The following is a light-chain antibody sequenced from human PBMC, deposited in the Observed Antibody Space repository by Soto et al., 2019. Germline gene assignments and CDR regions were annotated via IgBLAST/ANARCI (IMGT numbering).Light chain of an antibody. CDR3: LQYHNLWA. J-gene: IGKJ1*01. V-gene: IGKV3-15*01. CDR1: QHISYN. Sequence: IVMTQSPATLSVSPGESATLSCRAGQHISYNVAWYQHRPGQAPRLLIYRASTRAPGVPARFSGSGSGTEFTLTISSLQPEDFAVYSCLQYHNLWAFGQGTKVEI. CDR2: RAS.